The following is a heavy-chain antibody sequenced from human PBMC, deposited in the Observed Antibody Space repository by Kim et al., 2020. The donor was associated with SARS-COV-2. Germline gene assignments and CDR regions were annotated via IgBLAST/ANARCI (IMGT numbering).Heavy chain of an antibody. D-gene: IGHD1-7*01. Sequence: DSGKGRITISRDNAKNSLYLQMNSLRAEDTAVYYCARDRYNWNYGDTFDIWGQGTMVTVSS. CDR3: ARDRYNWNYGDTFDI. V-gene: IGHV3-7*01. J-gene: IGHJ3*02.